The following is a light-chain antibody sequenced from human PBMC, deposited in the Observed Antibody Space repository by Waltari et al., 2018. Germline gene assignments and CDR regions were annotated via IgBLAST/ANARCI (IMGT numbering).Light chain of an antibody. J-gene: IGKJ4*01. CDR1: QSLDHFNGNKY. CDR3: QVWDSSSDHVV. V-gene: IGKV2-28*01. Sequence: EIVMTQSPLSLSVTPGEPASISCRSSQSLDHFNGNKYVDWYLQKPGQSPHRLMYMGSNRASGVPGRISGSNSGNTATLTISRVEAGEEADYYCQVWDSSSDHVVFGGGTK. CDR2: MGS.